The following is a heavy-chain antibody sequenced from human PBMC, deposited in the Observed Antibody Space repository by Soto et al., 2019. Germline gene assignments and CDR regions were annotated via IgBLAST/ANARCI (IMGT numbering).Heavy chain of an antibody. CDR1: GGSISNSNW. J-gene: IGHJ4*02. Sequence: QVHLQASGPGLVKPSGTLSLTCVVSGGSISNSNWWSWVRQPPGKGLEWIGEIYHSRTTNYRPSLKSRVAMSVDTSKTQFSLRLSSVTAAATAIYFCARDSRYANCWYFAPYFEYWAQGVLVIVSS. V-gene: IGHV4-4*02. CDR3: ARDSRYANCWYFAPYFEY. CDR2: IYHSRTT. D-gene: IGHD6-13*01.